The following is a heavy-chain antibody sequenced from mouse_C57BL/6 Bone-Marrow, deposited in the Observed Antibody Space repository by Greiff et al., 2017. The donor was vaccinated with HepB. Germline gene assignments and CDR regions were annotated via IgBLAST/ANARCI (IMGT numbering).Heavy chain of an antibody. CDR1: GVTFSDFY. CDR3: ARDYYGSPFAY. V-gene: IGHV7-1*01. D-gene: IGHD1-1*01. Sequence: EVKVVESGGGLVQSGRSLRLSCATSGVTFSDFYMEWVRQAPGKGLEWIAASRNKANDYTTEYSASVKGRFIVSRDTSQSILYLQMNALRAEDTAIYYCARDYYGSPFAYWGQGTLVTVSA. CDR2: SRNKANDYTT. J-gene: IGHJ3*01.